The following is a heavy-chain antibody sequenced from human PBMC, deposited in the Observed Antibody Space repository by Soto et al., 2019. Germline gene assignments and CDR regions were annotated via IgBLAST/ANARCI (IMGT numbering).Heavy chain of an antibody. CDR1: GGSMRNYF. D-gene: IGHD6-13*01. Sequence: LSLTFTVSGGSMRNYFWTWIRQPPGKGLEWIGYIHYSGTTSFFPSYNPSLRSRVTISEDTSKNQFSLKLLSVTTADTAVYFCAAGEASSRNLAPYYLDFWGQGTLVTVSS. J-gene: IGHJ4*02. V-gene: IGHV4-59*01. CDR3: AAGEASSRNLAPYYLDF. CDR2: IHYSGTT.